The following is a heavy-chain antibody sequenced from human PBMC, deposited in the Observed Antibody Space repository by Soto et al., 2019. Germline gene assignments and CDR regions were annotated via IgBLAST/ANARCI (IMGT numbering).Heavy chain of an antibody. CDR3: ARGGITIFGVVITPYYYYGMDV. CDR1: GFTFSSYD. Sequence: PGGSLRLSCAASGFTFSSYDINWVRQATGQGLEWMGWMNPNSGNTGYAQKFQGRVTMTRNTSISTAYMELSSLRSEDTAVYYCARGGITIFGVVITPYYYYGMDVWGQGTTVTVSS. CDR2: MNPNSGNT. V-gene: IGHV1-8*01. D-gene: IGHD3-3*01. J-gene: IGHJ6*02.